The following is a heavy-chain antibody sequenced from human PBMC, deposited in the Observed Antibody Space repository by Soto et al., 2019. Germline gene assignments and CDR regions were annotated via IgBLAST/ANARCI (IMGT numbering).Heavy chain of an antibody. CDR2: ISGSGGVT. CDR1: RFILRNLA. Sequence: GGSLTLSCAGSRFILRNLAMSWVGRARWRGLEWVSGISGSGGVTYYSDSVKGRFTISRDNLKNTLYLQMNSLRVEDTAVYYCATASDVAYNRPCFLPWGLGP. CDR3: ATASDVAYNRPCFLP. J-gene: IGHJ5*02. V-gene: IGHV3-23*01. D-gene: IGHD1-1*01.